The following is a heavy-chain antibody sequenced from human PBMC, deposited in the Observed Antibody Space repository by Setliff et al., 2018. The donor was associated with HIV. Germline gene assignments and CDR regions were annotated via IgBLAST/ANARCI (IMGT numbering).Heavy chain of an antibody. J-gene: IGHJ4*02. D-gene: IGHD2-8*01. Sequence: ETLSLTCTVSGGSISSSHDFWNWVRQAPGKGLEWVASISSSGSYIHYADSLKGRFTISRDNAKNSLYLVMNDLRADDTATYYCARDRLTNVRYWTSDYWGQGTLVTVSS. V-gene: IGHV3-21*01. CDR1: GGSISSSHD. CDR3: ARDRLTNVRYWTSDY. CDR2: ISSSGSYI.